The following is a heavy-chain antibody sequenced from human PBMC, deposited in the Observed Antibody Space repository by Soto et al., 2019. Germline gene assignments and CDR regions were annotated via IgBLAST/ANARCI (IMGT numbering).Heavy chain of an antibody. D-gene: IGHD1-26*01. CDR2: IYYSGST. J-gene: IGHJ5*02. V-gene: IGHV4-28*01. Sequence: ETLSLTCAVSGYSISSSNWWGWIRQPPGEGLEWIGYIYYSGSTYYNPSLKSRVTMSVDTSKNQSSLKLSSVTAVDTAVYYCARTGALPRAFDPWGQGTLVTVSS. CDR1: GYSISSSNW. CDR3: ARTGALPRAFDP.